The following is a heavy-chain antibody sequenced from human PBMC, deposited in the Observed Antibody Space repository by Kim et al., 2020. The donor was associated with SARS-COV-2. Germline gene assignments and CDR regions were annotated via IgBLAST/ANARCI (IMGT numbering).Heavy chain of an antibody. D-gene: IGHD3-10*01. Sequence: GGSLRLSCAASGFTFSDYVMNWVRQAPGKGLEWVSSIISTSSYIYYVDSLKGRFTISGDNARKSLSLQMNSMRADDTAVYYCARLGYYGSGSHPDYWGQG. V-gene: IGHV3-21*03. J-gene: IGHJ4*02. CDR2: IISTSSYI. CDR1: GFTFSDYV. CDR3: ARLGYYGSGSHPDY.